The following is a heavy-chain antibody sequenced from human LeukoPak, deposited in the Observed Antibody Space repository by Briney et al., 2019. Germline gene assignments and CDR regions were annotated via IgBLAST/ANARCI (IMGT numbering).Heavy chain of an antibody. CDR3: AKAGYSSGWHPYFDY. CDR2: ISWNSGSI. J-gene: IGHJ4*02. V-gene: IGHV3-9*03. Sequence: GRSLSLSCAASGFPFDDYAMHWVRQAPGKGLEWVSGISWNSGSIGYADSVKGRFTISRDNAKNSLYLQMNSLRAEDMALYYCAKAGYSSGWHPYFDYWGQGTLVTVSS. D-gene: IGHD6-19*01. CDR1: GFPFDDYA.